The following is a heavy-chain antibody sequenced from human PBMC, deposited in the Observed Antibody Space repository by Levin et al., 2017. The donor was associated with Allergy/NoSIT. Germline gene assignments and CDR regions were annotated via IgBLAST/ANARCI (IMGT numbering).Heavy chain of an antibody. V-gene: IGHV3-9*01. D-gene: IGHD3-3*01. Sequence: GGSLRLSCAASGFNFDDYAIHWVRQGPGKGLEWVAGINWNGRTIAYADSVKGRFTISRDNAKNSLYLQLNSLRVEDTALYYCVKNADAVRFSHAVNVWGQGTRVTVSS. J-gene: IGHJ3*01. CDR3: VKNADAVRFSHAVNV. CDR2: INWNGRTI. CDR1: GFNFDDYA.